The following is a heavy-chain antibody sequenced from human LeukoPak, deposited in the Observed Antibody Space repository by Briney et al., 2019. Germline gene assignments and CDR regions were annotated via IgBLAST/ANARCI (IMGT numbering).Heavy chain of an antibody. J-gene: IGHJ2*01. D-gene: IGHD1-26*01. V-gene: IGHV3-21*01. CDR3: ARAPTIVGYNRRELGHWYFDL. Sequence: GGSLRLSCAACRFTFCYYSMIWLRQAPGKGLEWVSSISGSRSHIYYADSVKGRFSRSRDNAKNSLYLQMSSLRAEETDVSDCARAPTIVGYNRRELGHWYFDLWGRGTLVTVSS. CDR2: ISGSRSHI. CDR1: RFTFCYYS.